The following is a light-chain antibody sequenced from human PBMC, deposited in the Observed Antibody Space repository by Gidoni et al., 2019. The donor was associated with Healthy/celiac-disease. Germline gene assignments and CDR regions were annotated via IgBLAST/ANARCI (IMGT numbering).Light chain of an antibody. V-gene: IGLV3-21*03. CDR1: NIGSKS. CDR2: DDS. J-gene: IGLJ3*02. CDR3: QVWDSSSDHRV. Sequence: SYVLPQPPSVSVAPGKTARITCGGNNIGSKSVHWYQQKPGQAPVLVVYDDSDRPSGNPERFSGSNSGNTATLTISRVEAGDEADYYCQVWDSSSDHRVFGGGTKLTVL.